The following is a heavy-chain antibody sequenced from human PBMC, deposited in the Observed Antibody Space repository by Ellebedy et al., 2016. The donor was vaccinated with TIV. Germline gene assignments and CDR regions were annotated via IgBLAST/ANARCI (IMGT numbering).Heavy chain of an antibody. V-gene: IGHV4-59*08. D-gene: IGHD3-10*01. CDR2: IHDSEYT. Sequence: MPSETLSLTCTVSGGSISSYYWSWIRQPPGKGLEWIGYIHDSEYTNYNPSLKSRVTISIDTSKNKFSLKLSSVTAADTAVYYCARRNRITMVRGVPYDAFDIWGQGTMVTVSS. CDR1: GGSISSYY. J-gene: IGHJ3*02. CDR3: ARRNRITMVRGVPYDAFDI.